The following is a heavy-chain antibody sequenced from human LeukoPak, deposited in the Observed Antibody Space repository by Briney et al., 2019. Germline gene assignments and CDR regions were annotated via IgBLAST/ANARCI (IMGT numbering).Heavy chain of an antibody. J-gene: IGHJ4*02. V-gene: IGHV3-33*06. Sequence: GGSLRLSCAASGFTYSHYGMHWVRQAPGKGLEWVAVIWADGTEKYYGDAVKGRFTISRDNSINTLYLQMNSLTGEDTAVYYCAKDAERGFDYSNSLQYWGQGTLVTVSS. CDR1: GFTYSHYG. CDR2: IWADGTEK. D-gene: IGHD4-11*01. CDR3: AKDAERGFDYSNSLQY.